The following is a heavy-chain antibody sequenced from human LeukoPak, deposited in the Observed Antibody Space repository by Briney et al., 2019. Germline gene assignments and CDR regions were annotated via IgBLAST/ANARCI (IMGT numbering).Heavy chain of an antibody. J-gene: IGHJ5*01. V-gene: IGHV3-7*01. D-gene: IGHD6-19*01. CDR3: PRGISSGSVTLDS. Sequence: GRALRLSCAAPGFTFDDYAMHWVRQAPGKGVEWVANIKQYGREKYYVDSVKGRFTSSGDNAKNSLDRQMDSRRAEETVVYYCPRGISSGSVTLDSWGQGTLVTVSS. CDR1: GFTFDDYA. CDR2: IKQYGREK.